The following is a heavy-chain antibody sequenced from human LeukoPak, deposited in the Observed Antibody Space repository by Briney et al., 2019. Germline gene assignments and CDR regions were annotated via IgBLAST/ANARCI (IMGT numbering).Heavy chain of an antibody. V-gene: IGHV3-66*01. Sequence: GRSLRLSCTASGFTFGDYAMSWVRQAPGKGLEWISLIYSGGSTYYADSVKGRFIVSRDNSKNTLYLQMSSLRAEDTAVYYCARDYYGGNSGDYFDYWGQGTLVTVSS. D-gene: IGHD4-23*01. CDR2: IYSGGST. CDR1: GFTFGDYA. J-gene: IGHJ4*02. CDR3: ARDYYGGNSGDYFDY.